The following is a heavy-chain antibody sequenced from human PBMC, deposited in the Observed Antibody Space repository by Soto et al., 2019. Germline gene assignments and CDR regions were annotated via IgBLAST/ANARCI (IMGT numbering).Heavy chain of an antibody. CDR1: GSTFSSYG. Sequence: QVQLVESGGGVVQPGRSLRLSCAASGSTFSSYGIHWVRQAPGKGLEWVALISYDGTDKYYADSVKGRFTISRDNSKNTPYLQMSSLGPEDTAVYYCVKERYAQLWLEDYGMDVWGQGTTVTV. V-gene: IGHV3-30*18. CDR3: VKERYAQLWLEDYGMDV. CDR2: ISYDGTDK. J-gene: IGHJ6*02. D-gene: IGHD5-18*01.